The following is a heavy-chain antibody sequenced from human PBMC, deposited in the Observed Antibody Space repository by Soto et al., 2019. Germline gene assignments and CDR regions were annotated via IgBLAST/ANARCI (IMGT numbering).Heavy chain of an antibody. J-gene: IGHJ4*01. Sequence: QVQLVESGGGVVQPGRSLRLSCAASGFTFSSSGLHWVRQAPGKGLEWGAVISYDGTNKYYADSGKGRFTISRDNSKNTLYLQMNSLRAEDTAVYYCAKGGRGGYDYIDYWGHGTLVTVSS. D-gene: IGHD5-12*01. CDR2: ISYDGTNK. V-gene: IGHV3-30*18. CDR3: AKGGRGGYDYIDY. CDR1: GFTFSSSG.